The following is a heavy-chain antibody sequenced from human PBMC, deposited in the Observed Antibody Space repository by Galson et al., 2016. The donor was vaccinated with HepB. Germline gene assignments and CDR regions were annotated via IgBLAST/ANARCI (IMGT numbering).Heavy chain of an antibody. CDR2: IYSSGST. D-gene: IGHD3-22*01. J-gene: IGHJ4*02. CDR1: GFIVSSNY. Sequence: SLRLSCAASGFIVSSNYMTWVRQAPGKGLEWVSIIYSSGSTYYEDSVKGRLTISRDNSKNTLYLQMNSLRAEDTAVYYCARQAYYDSSGYYYPLGYWGQGTLVTVSS. CDR3: ARQAYYDSSGYYYPLGY. V-gene: IGHV3-53*01.